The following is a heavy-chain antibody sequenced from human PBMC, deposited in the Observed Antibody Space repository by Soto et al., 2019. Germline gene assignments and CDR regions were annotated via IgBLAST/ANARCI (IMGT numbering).Heavy chain of an antibody. CDR1: GYTFTSYG. D-gene: IGHD3-22*01. CDR3: ARDQDKWLLLKGDAFDI. J-gene: IGHJ3*02. V-gene: IGHV1-18*01. CDR2: ISAYNGNT. Sequence: GASVKVSCKASGYTFTSYGISWVRQAPGQGLEWMGWISAYNGNTNYAQKLQGRVTMTTDTSTSTAYMELRSLRSDDTAVYYCARDQDKWLLLKGDAFDIWGQGTMVTVSS.